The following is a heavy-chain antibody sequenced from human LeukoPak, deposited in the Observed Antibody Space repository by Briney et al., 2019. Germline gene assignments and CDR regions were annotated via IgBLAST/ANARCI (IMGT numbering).Heavy chain of an antibody. CDR3: ARDRGSSWEF. CDR2: IYSNGSP. V-gene: IGHV4-4*07. J-gene: IGHJ4*02. CDR1: GGSMGGYY. Sequence: SETLSLTCTVSGGSMGGYYWSWIRQPAGKRLEWIGRIYSNGSPTYNPSLQSRITMTIDTSRNQFSLRMTSMTAADAAVYFCARDRGSSWEFWSRGTLVTVSS. D-gene: IGHD6-13*01.